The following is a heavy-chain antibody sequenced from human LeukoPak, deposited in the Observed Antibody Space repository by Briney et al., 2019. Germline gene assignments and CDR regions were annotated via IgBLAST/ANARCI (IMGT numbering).Heavy chain of an antibody. CDR2: INPNSGGT. V-gene: IGHV1-2*06. J-gene: IGHJ5*02. CDR1: GYTFTGYY. D-gene: IGHD2-2*01. Sequence: ASVKVSCKASGYTFTGYYMHWVRQAPGQGLEWMGRINPNSGGTNYAQKFQGRVTMTRDTSISTAYMELSRLRSDDTAVYYCARDPGLVVVPAANSWFDPWGQGTLVTVSS. CDR3: ARDPGLVVVPAANSWFDP.